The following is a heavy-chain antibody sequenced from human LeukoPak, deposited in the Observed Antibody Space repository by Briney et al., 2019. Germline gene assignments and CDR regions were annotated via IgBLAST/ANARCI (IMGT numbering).Heavy chain of an antibody. CDR1: GYTFTSYY. CDR3: ARGLNEYNWFDP. Sequence: GASVKVSCMESGYTFTSYYMHWVRQAPGQGLEWMGIINPSGGSTSYAQKFQGRVTMTRDMSTSTVYMELSSLRSEDTAVYYCARGLNEYNWFDPWGQGTLVTVSS. CDR2: INPSGGST. J-gene: IGHJ5*02. D-gene: IGHD2-21*01. V-gene: IGHV1-46*01.